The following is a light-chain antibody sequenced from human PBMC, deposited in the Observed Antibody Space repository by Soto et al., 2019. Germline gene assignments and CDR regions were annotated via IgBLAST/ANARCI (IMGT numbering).Light chain of an antibody. Sequence: QSVLTEPASVSGYPGQAITISCTGTSSDVGGYNYVSWYQQHPGKAPKLMIYDVSNRPSGVSNRFSGSKSGNTASLTISGLQAEDEADYYCSSYTSSSTGVFGTGTKVT. CDR2: DVS. V-gene: IGLV2-14*01. CDR1: SSDVGGYNY. J-gene: IGLJ1*01. CDR3: SSYTSSSTGV.